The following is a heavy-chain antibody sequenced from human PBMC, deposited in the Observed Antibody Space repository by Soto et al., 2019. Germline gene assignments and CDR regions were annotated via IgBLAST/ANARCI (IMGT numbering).Heavy chain of an antibody. D-gene: IGHD1-26*01. CDR1: GFTFSSYE. J-gene: IGHJ4*02. CDR3: ARDGSEWELRTY. V-gene: IGHV3-48*03. CDR2: ISSSGSTI. Sequence: GGSLRLSCAASGFTFSSYEMNWVRQAPGKWLEWVSYISSSGSTIYYADSVKGRFTISRDNAKNSLYLQMNSLRAEDTAVYYCARDGSEWELRTYWGQGXLVTVYS.